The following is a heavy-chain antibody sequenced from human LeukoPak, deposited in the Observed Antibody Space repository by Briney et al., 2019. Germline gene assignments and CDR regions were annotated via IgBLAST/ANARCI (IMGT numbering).Heavy chain of an antibody. CDR1: GDSISSSSYY. J-gene: IGHJ3*01. V-gene: IGHV4-39*07. CDR3: ARVSGQQRSNFLRGHAFDV. Sequence: QTSETLSLTCTVSGDSISSSSYYWGWIRQPPGKGLEWIGSIYFSGSTYYNPSLKSRVTVSEDTSRNHFFLRLTSVTAADTAVYYCARVSGQQRSNFLRGHAFDVWGQGTRVTVSA. D-gene: IGHD2-15*01. CDR2: IYFSGST.